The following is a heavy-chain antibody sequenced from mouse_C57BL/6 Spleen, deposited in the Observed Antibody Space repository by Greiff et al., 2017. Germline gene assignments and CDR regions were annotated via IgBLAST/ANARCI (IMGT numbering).Heavy chain of an antibody. J-gene: IGHJ1*03. CDR2: IDPEDGET. CDR3: ASPIYYGSSYVWYFDV. Sequence: EVKLQQSGAELVKPGASVKLSCTASGFNIQDYYMHWVKQRTEQGLEWIGRIDPEDGETKYAPKFQGKATITADTSSNTAYLQLSSLTSEDTAVYYCASPIYYGSSYVWYFDVWGTGTTVTVSS. D-gene: IGHD1-1*01. CDR1: GFNIQDYY. V-gene: IGHV14-2*01.